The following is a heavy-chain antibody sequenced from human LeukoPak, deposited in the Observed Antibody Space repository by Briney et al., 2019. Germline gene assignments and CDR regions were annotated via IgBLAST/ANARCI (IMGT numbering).Heavy chain of an antibody. Sequence: PSETLSLTCTVSGGSISSYYWSWIRQPPGKGLEWIGYIYHGGSTNYNPSLKSRVTISVDTSKNQFSLKLSSVTAADTAVYYCARESSTTFNWFDPWGQGTLVTVSS. CDR2: IYHGGST. V-gene: IGHV4-59*01. J-gene: IGHJ5*02. CDR3: ARESSTTFNWFDP. D-gene: IGHD2/OR15-2a*01. CDR1: GGSISSYY.